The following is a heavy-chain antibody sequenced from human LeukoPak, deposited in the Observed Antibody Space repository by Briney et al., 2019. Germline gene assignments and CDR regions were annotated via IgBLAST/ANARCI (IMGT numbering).Heavy chain of an antibody. CDR2: ISGDGVST. Sequence: GGSLRLSCVVSGLPIADFAMHWVRQAPGKGLEWVSLISGDGVSTFYTDSVRGRFSISRDNTKNSLYLEMNSLRTEDTAMYYCAKESGKFDYWGQGTLVAVSS. CDR3: AKESGKFDY. CDR1: GLPIADFA. J-gene: IGHJ4*02. V-gene: IGHV3-43*02.